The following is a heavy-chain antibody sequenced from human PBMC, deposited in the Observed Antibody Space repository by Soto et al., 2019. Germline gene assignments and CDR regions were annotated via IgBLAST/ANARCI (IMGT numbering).Heavy chain of an antibody. CDR3: ARDRAKWKDYYYYGMDV. V-gene: IGHV4-30-4*01. Sequence: PSETLSLTCTVSGGSISSGDDFWTWIRQPPGNGLEWIGYIYYSGSPYYNPSLKSRLTMSVDTSKNQFSLKLSSVTAADTAVYYCARDRAKWKDYYYYGMDVWGQGTTVTVSS. J-gene: IGHJ6*02. CDR1: GGSISSGDDF. D-gene: IGHD1-20*01. CDR2: IYYSGSP.